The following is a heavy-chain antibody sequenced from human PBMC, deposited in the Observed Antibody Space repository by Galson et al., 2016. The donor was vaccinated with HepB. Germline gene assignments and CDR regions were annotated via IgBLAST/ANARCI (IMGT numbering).Heavy chain of an antibody. J-gene: IGHJ4*01. Sequence: SLRLSCAASGFIFSDYGMHWVRQAPGKGLEWVAAIWNDGSNKYYADSVKGRFTISRDNSKNTLDLQVNILKVEDTAVYYCVRDKEGGYGFDYWGQGILVTVSS. CDR2: IWNDGSNK. V-gene: IGHV3-33*01. CDR1: GFIFSDYG. CDR3: VRDKEGGYGFDY. D-gene: IGHD5-12*01.